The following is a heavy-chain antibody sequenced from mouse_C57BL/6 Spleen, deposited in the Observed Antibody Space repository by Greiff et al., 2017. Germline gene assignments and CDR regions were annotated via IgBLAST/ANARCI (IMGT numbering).Heavy chain of an antibody. Sequence: VQLVESGPGLVQPSQSLSITCTVSGFSLTSYGVHWVRQSPGKGLEWLGVIWSGGSTDYNADFISRLSISKDNSKSQVFFKMNSLQADDTAIYYCARPYSNYDAMDYWGQGTSVTVSS. CDR1: GFSLTSYG. V-gene: IGHV2-2*01. CDR2: IWSGGST. CDR3: ARPYSNYDAMDY. D-gene: IGHD2-5*01. J-gene: IGHJ4*01.